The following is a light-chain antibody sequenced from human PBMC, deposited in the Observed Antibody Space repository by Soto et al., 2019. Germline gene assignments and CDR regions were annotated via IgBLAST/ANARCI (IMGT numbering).Light chain of an antibody. Sequence: QSVLAQPRSVSLSPGQSVTISCGGTSSDVGTYDFVSWYQQHPGKAPRLMIFDVSERPSGVPDRFSGSKSGNTASLTISGLQAEDEADYYCCLYAVTFYVFGTGTRSPS. CDR3: CLYAVTFYV. J-gene: IGLJ1*01. CDR2: DVS. V-gene: IGLV2-11*01. CDR1: SSDVGTYDF.